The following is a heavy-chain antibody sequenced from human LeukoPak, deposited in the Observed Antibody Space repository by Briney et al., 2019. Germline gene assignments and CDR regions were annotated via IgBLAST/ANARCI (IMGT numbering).Heavy chain of an antibody. J-gene: IGHJ4*02. CDR3: ARGSVTTLDY. CDR2: IYYSGST. Sequence: SETLSLTCTVSGGSISSYYLSWIRQPPGKGLEWIGYIYYSGSTNYKSSLKSRVTISVDTSKNQFSLKLSSVTAADTAVYYCARGSVTTLDYWGQGTLVTVSS. D-gene: IGHD3-22*01. V-gene: IGHV4-59*01. CDR1: GGSISSYY.